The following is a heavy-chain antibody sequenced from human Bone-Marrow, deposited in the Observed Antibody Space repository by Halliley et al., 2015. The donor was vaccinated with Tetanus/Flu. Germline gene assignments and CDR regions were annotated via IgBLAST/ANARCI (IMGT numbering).Heavy chain of an antibody. D-gene: IGHD6-19*01. CDR2: ISSSGGTI. CDR1: GFTFSSYE. Sequence: SLRLSCAASGFTFSSYEMNWVRQAPGKGLEWVSYISSSGGTIYYADSVKGRFTISRDNAKNSLYLQMNSLRAEDTAVYYCARHEYSSGWYFDYWGQGTLVTVSS. V-gene: IGHV3-48*03. J-gene: IGHJ4*02. CDR3: ARHEYSSGWYFDY.